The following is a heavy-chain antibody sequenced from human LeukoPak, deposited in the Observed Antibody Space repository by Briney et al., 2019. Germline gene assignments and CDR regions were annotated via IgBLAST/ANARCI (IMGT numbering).Heavy chain of an antibody. J-gene: IGHJ6*02. CDR2: ISGSGGST. D-gene: IGHD3-3*01. V-gene: IGHV3-23*01. CDR3: AKQTRPEVLRFLGWLSLHYYGMDV. CDR1: GFTFSSYA. Sequence: GGSLRLSCAASGFTFSSYAMSWVRQAPGKGLEWVSAISGSGGSTYYADSVKGRFTISRDNSKNTLYLQMNSLRAEDTAVYYCAKQTRPEVLRFLGWLSLHYYGMDVWGQGTTVTVSS.